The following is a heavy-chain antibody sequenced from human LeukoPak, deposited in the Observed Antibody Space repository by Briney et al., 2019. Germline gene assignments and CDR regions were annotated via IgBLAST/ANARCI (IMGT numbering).Heavy chain of an antibody. Sequence: ASVKVSCKASGYTFTGYYMHWVRQAPGQGLEWMGWINPNSGGTNYAQKFQGRVTMTRDTSISTAYMELSRLRSEDTAVYYCARDRKCSSTSCYVEAYNWFDPWGQGTLVTVSS. CDR2: INPNSGGT. V-gene: IGHV1-2*02. CDR3: ARDRKCSSTSCYVEAYNWFDP. D-gene: IGHD2-2*01. CDR1: GYTFTGYY. J-gene: IGHJ5*02.